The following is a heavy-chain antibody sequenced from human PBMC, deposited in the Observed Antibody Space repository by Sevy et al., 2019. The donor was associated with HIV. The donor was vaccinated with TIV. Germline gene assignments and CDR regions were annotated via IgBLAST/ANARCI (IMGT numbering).Heavy chain of an antibody. CDR3: AKDQGIVVVPAAIEVTEYYGMDV. Sequence: GGSLRLSCAASGFTFSSYAMSWVRQAPGKGLEWVSAISGSGGSTYYADSVKGRFTISRDNSKNTLYLQMNSLRAEDTAVYYCAKDQGIVVVPAAIEVTEYYGMDVWGPGTTVTVSS. CDR1: GFTFSSYA. CDR2: ISGSGGST. V-gene: IGHV3-23*01. D-gene: IGHD2-2*02. J-gene: IGHJ6*02.